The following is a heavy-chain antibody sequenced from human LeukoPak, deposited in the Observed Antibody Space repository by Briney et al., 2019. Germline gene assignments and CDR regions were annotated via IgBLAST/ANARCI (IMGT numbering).Heavy chain of an antibody. CDR2: ISLDGSDE. Sequence: EKSLTLSCALSRFIFSNYGMHWVRQGPGEGLEWVAAISLDGSDEFWAASARGRFTISRDNSKNTLYLQMDTLRDEETAVYYCIAVVAAKGFDYWGQGALVTVSS. CDR1: RFIFSNYG. J-gene: IGHJ4*02. D-gene: IGHD2-15*01. V-gene: IGHV3-30*03. CDR3: IAVVAAKGFDY.